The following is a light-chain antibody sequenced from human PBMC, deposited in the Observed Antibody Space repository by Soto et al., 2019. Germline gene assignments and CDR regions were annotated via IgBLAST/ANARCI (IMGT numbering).Light chain of an antibody. CDR1: GSDVGDSSH. CDR2: EVN. V-gene: IGLV2-11*01. J-gene: IGLJ3*02. CDR3: CLSPGSLTWL. Sequence: QAVVTQPRSVSGSPGQLVTISCTATGSDVGDSSHVSWYQLHPGKAPKLMIYEVNNRPSGVPDRFSGSKSGSTASLTISGLQAEDEAEYYCCLSPGSLTWLFGGGTKVTVL.